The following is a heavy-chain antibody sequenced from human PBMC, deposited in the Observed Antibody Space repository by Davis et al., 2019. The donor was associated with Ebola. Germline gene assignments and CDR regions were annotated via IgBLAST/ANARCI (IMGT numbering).Heavy chain of an antibody. CDR2: INPDGDRT. Sequence: GESLKISCAASGFTFSTYWMHWVRQAPGKGPVWVSRINPDGDRTGYADSVKGRFTISRDNSKNTLYLQLNSLRAEDTAVYYCAKDMIEEGLSSPHPDFQHWGQGTLVTVSS. CDR1: GFTFSTYW. CDR3: AKDMIEEGLSSPHPDFQH. D-gene: IGHD3-22*01. V-gene: IGHV3-74*01. J-gene: IGHJ1*01.